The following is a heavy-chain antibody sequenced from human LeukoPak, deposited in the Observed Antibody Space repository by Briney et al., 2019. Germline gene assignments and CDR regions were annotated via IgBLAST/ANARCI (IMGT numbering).Heavy chain of an antibody. J-gene: IGHJ5*02. CDR2: IYYSGST. CDR3: ARAHYYGSGSYYP. Sequence: SETLSLTCTVSGGSISSYYWSWIRQPPGKGLEWIGYIYYSGSTNYNPSLKSRVTISVDTSKNQFSLKLSSVTAADTAVYYCARAHYYGSGSYYPWGQGNLVTVSS. D-gene: IGHD3-10*01. V-gene: IGHV4-59*01. CDR1: GGSISSYY.